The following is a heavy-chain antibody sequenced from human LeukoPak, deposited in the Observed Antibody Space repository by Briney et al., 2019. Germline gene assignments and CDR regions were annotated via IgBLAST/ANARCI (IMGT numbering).Heavy chain of an antibody. J-gene: IGHJ5*02. CDR2: FDPEDDET. D-gene: IGHD3-10*01. V-gene: IGHV1-24*01. CDR3: VAVATYYYGSGSRYNWLDP. CDR1: GYTLSDLS. Sequence: GASVKVSCKVAGYTLSDLSMHWVRQAPGKGREWMGGFDPEDDETIYAQKFQGRVTMTEDTSTDTSYMELSSLRSEDTAVYYCVAVATYYYGSGSRYNWLDPWGRGTLVTVSS.